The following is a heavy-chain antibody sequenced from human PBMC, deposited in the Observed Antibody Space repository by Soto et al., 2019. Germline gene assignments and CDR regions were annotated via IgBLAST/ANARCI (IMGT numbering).Heavy chain of an antibody. V-gene: IGHV5-10-1*01. Sequence: GESLKISCKGSGYSFTSYWISWVRQMPGKGLEWMGRIDPSDSYTNYSPSFQGHVTISADKSISTAYLQWSSLKASDTAMYYCARHLDMSTGSSGLFDPWGQGTLVTVSS. CDR3: ARHLDMSTGSSGLFDP. J-gene: IGHJ5*02. CDR1: GYSFTSYW. D-gene: IGHD6-19*01. CDR2: IDPSDSYT.